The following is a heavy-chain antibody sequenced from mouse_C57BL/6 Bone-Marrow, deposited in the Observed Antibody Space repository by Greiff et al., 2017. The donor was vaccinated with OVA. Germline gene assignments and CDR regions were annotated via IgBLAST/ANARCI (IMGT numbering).Heavy chain of an antibody. D-gene: IGHD1-1*01. J-gene: IGHJ2*01. CDR2: IFPGSGST. CDR3: AREGTTEYFDY. Sequence: QVHVKQPGAELVKPGASVKVSCKASGYTFTSYWMHWVKQRPGQGLEWIGWIFPGSGSTYYNEKFKGKATLTVDKSSSTAYMLLSSLTSEDSAVYFCAREGTTEYFDYWGQGTTLTVSS. V-gene: IGHV1-75*01. CDR1: GYTFTSYW.